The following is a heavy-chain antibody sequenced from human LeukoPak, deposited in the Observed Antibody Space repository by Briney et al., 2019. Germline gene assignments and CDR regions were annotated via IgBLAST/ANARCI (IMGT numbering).Heavy chain of an antibody. CDR3: ARAGTYSSSCRFDY. V-gene: IGHV4-39*07. CDR2: IYYSGST. D-gene: IGHD6-6*01. J-gene: IGHJ4*02. Sequence: SETLSLTCTVSGGSISSYYWSWIRQPPGKGLEWIGSIYYSGSTYYNPSLKSRVTISVDTSKNQFSLKLSSVTAADTAVYYCARAGTYSSSCRFDYWGQGTLVTASS. CDR1: GGSISSYY.